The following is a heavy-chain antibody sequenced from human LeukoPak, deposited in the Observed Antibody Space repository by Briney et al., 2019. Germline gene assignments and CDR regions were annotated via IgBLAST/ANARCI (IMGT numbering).Heavy chain of an antibody. D-gene: IGHD3-10*01. CDR2: IRYDGSNK. V-gene: IGHV3-30*02. CDR1: GFTFSSYW. CDR3: AKDASRYYYGSGSYHFDY. J-gene: IGHJ4*02. Sequence: GGSLRLSCAASGFTFSSYWMHWVRQAPGKGLEWVAFIRYDGSNKYYADSVKGRFTISRDNSKNTLYLQMNSLRAEDTAVYYCAKDASRYYYGSGSYHFDYWGQGTLVTVSS.